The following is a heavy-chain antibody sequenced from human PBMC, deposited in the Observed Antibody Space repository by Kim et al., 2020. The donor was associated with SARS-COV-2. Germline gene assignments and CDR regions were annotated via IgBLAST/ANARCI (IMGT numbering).Heavy chain of an antibody. CDR1: GGTLTNYA. J-gene: IGHJ6*02. Sequence: SVKVSCRASGGTLTNYAFTWVRQAPGQGLEWMGRITPVFGTATYSQKFQGRVAITVDESTTTGYMELRSLTSEDRAVYYCATAPQTGVSSGTRPWYYYGMDVWGQGTTVTVSS. D-gene: IGHD3-10*01. V-gene: IGHV1-69*13. CDR2: ITPVFGTA. CDR3: ATAPQTGVSSGTRPWYYYGMDV.